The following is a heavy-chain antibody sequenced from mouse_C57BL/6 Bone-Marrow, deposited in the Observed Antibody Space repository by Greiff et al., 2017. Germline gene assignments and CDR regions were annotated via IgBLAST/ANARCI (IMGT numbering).Heavy chain of an antibody. D-gene: IGHD2-4*01. CDR2: ISYDGSN. J-gene: IGHJ4*01. CDR1: GYSITSGYY. CDR3: ARGHDYGLNY. V-gene: IGHV3-6*01. Sequence: VQLQQSGPGLVKPSQSLSLTCSVTGYSITSGYYWNWIRQFPGNKLEWMGYISYDGSNNYNPSLKNRISITRDTSKNQFFLKLNSVTTEDTATYYCARGHDYGLNYWGQGTSVTVSS.